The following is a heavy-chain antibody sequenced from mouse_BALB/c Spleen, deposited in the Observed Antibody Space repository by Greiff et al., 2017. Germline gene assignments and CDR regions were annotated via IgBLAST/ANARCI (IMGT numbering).Heavy chain of an antibody. J-gene: IGHJ1*01. V-gene: IGHV5-6-5*01. Sequence: EVKLVESGGGLVKPGGSLKLSCAASGFTFSSYAMSWVRQTPEKRLEWVASISTGGSTYYPDSVKGRFTISRDNARNILYLQMSSLRSEDTAMYYCARGGLRLNWYFDVWGAGTPVTVSS. CDR3: ARGGLRLNWYFDV. D-gene: IGHD1-1*01. CDR2: ISTGGST. CDR1: GFTFSSYA.